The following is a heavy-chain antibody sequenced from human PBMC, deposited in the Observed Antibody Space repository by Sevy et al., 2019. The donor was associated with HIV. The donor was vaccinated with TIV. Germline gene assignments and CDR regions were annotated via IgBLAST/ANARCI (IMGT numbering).Heavy chain of an antibody. D-gene: IGHD6-6*01. CDR3: AIDARRSLVN. Sequence: GGSLRLSCAASGFTFSAYWMAWVRQAPGKGLEWVANLDQDGGEKYPVDSVKGRFTISRDNAKNSLYLQMNSVRVEDTGIYYCAIDARRSLVNWGRGTMVTVSS. J-gene: IGHJ3*01. CDR1: GFTFSAYW. V-gene: IGHV3-7*01. CDR2: LDQDGGEK.